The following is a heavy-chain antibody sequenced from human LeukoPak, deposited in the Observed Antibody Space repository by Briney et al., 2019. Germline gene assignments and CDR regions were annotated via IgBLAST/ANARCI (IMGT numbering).Heavy chain of an antibody. CDR3: VRDRVSVGSPRDGLDV. Sequence: GRSLRLSCAASGFTFSSYAMHWVRQAPGKGLEWVAVISYDGSSKFYADSVKGRFTFSRDSSRNTVYLQMNSLRAEDTAVYYCVRDRVSVGSPRDGLDVWGQGTTVTVSS. J-gene: IGHJ6*02. V-gene: IGHV3-30*04. D-gene: IGHD4-23*01. CDR2: ISYDGSSK. CDR1: GFTFSSYA.